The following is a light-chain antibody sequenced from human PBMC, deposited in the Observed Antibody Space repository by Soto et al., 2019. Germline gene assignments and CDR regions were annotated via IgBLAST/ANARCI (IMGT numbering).Light chain of an antibody. CDR2: EVS. CDR1: SSDVGRYNY. J-gene: IGLJ1*01. CDR3: SSYAGNSRYV. Sequence: QSALTQPPPASGSPGQSVTISCTGTSSDVGRYNYISWYQQRPGKAPKLIIYEVSKRPSGVPDRLSGFKHGNTASLTVSGLQAEDEADYYCSSYAGNSRYVFGTGTKVTVL. V-gene: IGLV2-8*01.